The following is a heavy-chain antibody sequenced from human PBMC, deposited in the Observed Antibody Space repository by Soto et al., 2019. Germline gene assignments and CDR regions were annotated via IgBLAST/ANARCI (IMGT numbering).Heavy chain of an antibody. Sequence: EVQLVESGGDLVQPGGSLRLSCAASGFTFSSFWMHWVRQAPGKGLVWVSRINSDGSGASYADFVEGRFTISRDNAKNTVYFQMNSLREEDTAVYYCIRDYGEAGSMNAFDIWGQGTMVTVSS. V-gene: IGHV3-74*01. CDR2: INSDGSGA. CDR1: GFTFSSFW. J-gene: IGHJ3*02. CDR3: IRDYGEAGSMNAFDI. D-gene: IGHD3-10*01.